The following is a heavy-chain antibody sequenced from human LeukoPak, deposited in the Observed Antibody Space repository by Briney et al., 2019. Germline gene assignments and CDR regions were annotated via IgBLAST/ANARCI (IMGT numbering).Heavy chain of an antibody. CDR2: IYYSGST. J-gene: IGHJ4*02. CDR3: ARVVAATAGLDY. Sequence: SETLSLTCTVSGGSISSSSYYWGWIRQPPGKGLEWIGSIYYSGSTYYNPSLKSRATISVDTSKNQFSLKLSSVAAADTAVYYCARVVAATAGLDYWGQGTLVTVSS. D-gene: IGHD2-15*01. CDR1: GGSISSSSYY. V-gene: IGHV4-39*01.